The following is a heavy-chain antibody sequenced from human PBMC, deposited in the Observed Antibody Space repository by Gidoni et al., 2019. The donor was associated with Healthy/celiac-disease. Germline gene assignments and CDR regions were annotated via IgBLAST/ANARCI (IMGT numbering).Heavy chain of an antibody. J-gene: IGHJ4*02. CDR2: ISYDGSNK. V-gene: IGHV3-30-3*01. Sequence: QVQLVESGGGVVQPGRSLRLSCAASGFTFSSYAMHWVRQAPGKGLEWVAVISYDGSNKYYADSVKGRFTISRDNSKNTLYLQMNSLRAEDTAVYYCARDEGWGSSSFRIDYWGQGTLVTVSS. CDR3: ARDEGWGSSSFRIDY. CDR1: GFTFSSYA. D-gene: IGHD6-6*01.